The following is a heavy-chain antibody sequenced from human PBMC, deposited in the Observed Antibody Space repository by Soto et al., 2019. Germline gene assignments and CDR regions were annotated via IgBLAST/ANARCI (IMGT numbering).Heavy chain of an antibody. Sequence: QVQLVESGGGVVQPGRSQRLSCAASGFTFSACAMHWVRQSPGKGLEWVAVISADGSNYYYEDSVKGRFTSSRDNSKNTLYLQMDSMRAEDTAVYYCAKEVGTAMTAITNWHCDLWGRGTLVTVSS. J-gene: IGHJ2*01. D-gene: IGHD2-21*02. CDR1: GFTFSACA. V-gene: IGHV3-30*18. CDR2: ISADGSNY. CDR3: AKEVGTAMTAITNWHCDL.